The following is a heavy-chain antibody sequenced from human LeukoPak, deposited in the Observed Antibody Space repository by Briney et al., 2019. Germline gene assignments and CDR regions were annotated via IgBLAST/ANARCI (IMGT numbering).Heavy chain of an antibody. CDR3: ARDWSAGAWTDLDY. CDR1: GFTFDDYA. CDR2: ISWNSDSI. D-gene: IGHD3/OR15-3a*01. V-gene: IGHV3-9*01. J-gene: IGHJ4*02. Sequence: PGGSLRLSCAASGFTFDDYAMHWVRQAPGKGLEWVSGISWNSDSIGYADSVKGRFTISRDNAKNSLYLLMKNLRAEDTAMYYCARDWSAGAWTDLDYWGQGTLVTVSS.